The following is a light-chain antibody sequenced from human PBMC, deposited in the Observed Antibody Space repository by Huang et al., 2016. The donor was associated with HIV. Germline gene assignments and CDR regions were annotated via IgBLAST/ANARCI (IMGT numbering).Light chain of an antibody. CDR2: DAS. V-gene: IGKV1D-13*01. J-gene: IGKJ5*01. CDR1: QGISSA. CDR3: QQFNNYLT. Sequence: AIQLTQSPSSLSASVGDRVTITCRASQGISSALAWYPQKPGKAPKLLIYDASSLESGVPSRVSGSGSGTDFTLTISSLQPEDCATYYCQQFNNYLTFGQGTRLEMK.